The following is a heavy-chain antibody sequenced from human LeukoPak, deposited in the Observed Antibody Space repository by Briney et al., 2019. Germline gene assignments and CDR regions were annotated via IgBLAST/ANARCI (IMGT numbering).Heavy chain of an antibody. V-gene: IGHV4-59*01. Sequence: SETLSLTCTVSGGSISSYYWSWIRQPPGKGLEWIGYIYYSGSANYNPSLKSRVTISVDRSKNQFSLKLSSVTAADTAVYYCARGTPPTWSGHYPNFDYWGQGTLVTVSS. J-gene: IGHJ4*02. CDR2: IYYSGSA. D-gene: IGHD3-3*01. CDR3: ARGTPPTWSGHYPNFDY. CDR1: GGSISSYY.